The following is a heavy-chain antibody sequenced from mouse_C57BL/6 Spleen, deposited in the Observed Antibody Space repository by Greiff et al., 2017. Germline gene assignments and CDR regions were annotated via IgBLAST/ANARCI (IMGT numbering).Heavy chain of an antibody. D-gene: IGHD2-4*01. V-gene: IGHV2-9*01. J-gene: IGHJ3*01. CDR1: GFSLTSYG. CDR3: AKHGSLYDYGGAWFAY. Sequence: VQLQESGPGLVAPSQRLSITCTVSGFSLTSYGVHWFRQPPGKGLAWLGVIWGGGSTNYNSPLMARLSLSTDNSKSQVFLKMNSLQTDDTAMYYCAKHGSLYDYGGAWFAYWGQGTLVTVSA. CDR2: IWGGGST.